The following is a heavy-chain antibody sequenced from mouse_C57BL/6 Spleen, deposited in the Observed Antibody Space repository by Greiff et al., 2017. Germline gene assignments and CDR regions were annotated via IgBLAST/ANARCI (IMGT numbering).Heavy chain of an antibody. CDR2: IYPRSGNT. D-gene: IGHD1-1*01. V-gene: IGHV1-81*01. Sequence: VKLVESGAELARPGASVKLSCKASGYTFTSYGISWVKQRTGQGLEWIGEIYPRSGNTYYNEKFKGKATLTADKSSSTAYMELRSLTSEDSAVYFCARPVYYGSSYEGYFDVWGTGTTVTVSS. CDR1: GYTFTSYG. J-gene: IGHJ1*03. CDR3: ARPVYYGSSYEGYFDV.